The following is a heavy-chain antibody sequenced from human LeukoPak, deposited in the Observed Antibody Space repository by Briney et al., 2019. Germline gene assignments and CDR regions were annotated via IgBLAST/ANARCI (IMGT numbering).Heavy chain of an antibody. D-gene: IGHD2-15*01. CDR1: GYTFTSYA. CDR3: ARAEDIVVVVAATPDY. V-gene: IGHV7-4-1*02. Sequence: ASVKVSCKASGYTFTSYAMNWVRQAPGQGLEWMGWINTNTGNPTYAQGFTGRFVFSLDTSVSTAYLQISSLKAEDTAVYYCARAEDIVVVVAATPDYWGQGTLVTVSS. CDR2: INTNTGNP. J-gene: IGHJ4*02.